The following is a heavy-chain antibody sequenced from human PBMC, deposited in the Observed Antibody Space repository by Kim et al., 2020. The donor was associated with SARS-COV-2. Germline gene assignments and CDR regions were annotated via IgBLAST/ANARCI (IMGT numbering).Heavy chain of an antibody. Sequence: SETLSLTCAVYGGSFSGFYWSWVRQFPGKGLEWIGEINHSGSTTYNPSLKSRVTISVDTSKNQFSLKLSSVTAADTAVYFCARVSLTTMTTHLDYWGQGTLVTVSS. CDR1: GGSFSGFY. CDR3: ARVSLTTMTTHLDY. CDR2: INHSGST. V-gene: IGHV4-34*01. D-gene: IGHD4-17*01. J-gene: IGHJ4*02.